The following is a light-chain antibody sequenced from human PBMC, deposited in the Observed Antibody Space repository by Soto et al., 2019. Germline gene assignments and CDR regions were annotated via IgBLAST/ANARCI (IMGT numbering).Light chain of an antibody. J-gene: IGKJ3*01. CDR2: AAS. V-gene: IGKV1-27*01. CDR3: QKYTRAPFT. Sequence: IQMTQSPSSLSASVGDRVTITCRASQGIDTYLAWYQQKPGQVPKLLIYAASTLQSGVPSRFSGSGSGTDFTVTISSLQPEDVATYFCQKYTRAPFTFGPGTKVDIK. CDR1: QGIDTY.